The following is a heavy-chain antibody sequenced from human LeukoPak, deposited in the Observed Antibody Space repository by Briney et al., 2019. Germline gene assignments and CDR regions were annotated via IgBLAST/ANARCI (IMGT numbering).Heavy chain of an antibody. CDR3: AKNVGGCSGGSCYSGFDY. Sequence: PGGSLRLSCALSGVTFSKYVMSWVRQAPGKGLEWVSGVNTGGGYTYYADSVKGRFTISRDNSRNTLYLQMNSLRAEGAALYYCAKNVGGCSGGSCYSGFDYWGQGTLVTVSS. D-gene: IGHD2-15*01. J-gene: IGHJ4*02. V-gene: IGHV3-23*01. CDR2: VNTGGGYT. CDR1: GVTFSKYV.